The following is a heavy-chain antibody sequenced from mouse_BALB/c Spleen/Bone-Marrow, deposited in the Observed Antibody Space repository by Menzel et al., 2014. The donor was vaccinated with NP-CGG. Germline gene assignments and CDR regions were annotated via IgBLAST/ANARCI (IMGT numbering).Heavy chain of an antibody. CDR3: ARWEYDAMDY. CDR2: IDPANGNT. CDR1: GFNIKDTY. Sequence: VQLKESGAELAKPGVSVKLSCTSSGFNIKDTYMHWVKQRPEQGLEGIGRIDPANGNTKYNPKFQGKATITADTSSNTAYLQLSSLTSDDTAVYYGARWEYDAMDYWGQGTSVTVSS. J-gene: IGHJ4*01. D-gene: IGHD4-1*01. V-gene: IGHV14-3*02.